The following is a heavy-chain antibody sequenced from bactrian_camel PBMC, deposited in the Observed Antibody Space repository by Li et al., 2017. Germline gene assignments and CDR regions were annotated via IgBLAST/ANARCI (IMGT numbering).Heavy chain of an antibody. CDR3: ASKVGMCGPNWSKLRFDS. D-gene: IGHD1*01. CDR2: QRDAAT. J-gene: IGHJ4*01. CDR1: GFSISPYC. V-gene: IGHV3S59*01. Sequence: DVQLVESGGGSVQAGGSLNLSCAAPGFSISPYCMGWFRQAPGKEREGVAAQRDAATYYADSVKGRFSISRDIASRTLYLQMSNLKPEDTALYYCASKVGMCGPNWSKLRFDSRGPGTQVTVS.